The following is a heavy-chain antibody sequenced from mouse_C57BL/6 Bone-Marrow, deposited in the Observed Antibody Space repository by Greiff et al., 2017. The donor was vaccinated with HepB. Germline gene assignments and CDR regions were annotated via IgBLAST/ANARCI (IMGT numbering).Heavy chain of an antibody. Sequence: VQLKESGPELVKPGASVKMSCKASGYTFTDYNMHWVKQSHGKSLEWIGYINPNNGGTSYNQKFKGKATLTVNKSSSTAYMELRSLTSEDSAVYYCALITTVVATDYWGQGTTLTVSS. CDR2: INPNNGGT. J-gene: IGHJ2*01. D-gene: IGHD1-1*01. V-gene: IGHV1-22*01. CDR3: ALITTVVATDY. CDR1: GYTFTDYN.